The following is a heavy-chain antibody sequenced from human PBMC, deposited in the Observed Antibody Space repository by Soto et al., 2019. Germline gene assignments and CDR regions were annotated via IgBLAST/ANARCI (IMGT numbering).Heavy chain of an antibody. V-gene: IGHV3-23*01. CDR3: AKASTYDYVWVDYRYYFEY. CDR1: GFTFNSHA. Sequence: EVQLLESGGGLVQPGGSLRLSCAASGFTFNSHAMGWVRQAPGKGLYWVASISGTGDRTQYADSVKGRFTISRDNSKDTLYLQMNSLSAEDTAVYYCAKASTYDYVWVDYRYYFEYWGQGNLVTVSS. D-gene: IGHD3-16*02. J-gene: IGHJ4*02. CDR2: ISGTGDRT.